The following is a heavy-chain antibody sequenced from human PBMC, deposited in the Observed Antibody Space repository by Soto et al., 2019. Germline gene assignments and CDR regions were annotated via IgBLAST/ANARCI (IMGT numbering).Heavy chain of an antibody. D-gene: IGHD1-1*01. Sequence: ETLALTCTVSGGSISSYYWSWIRQPPGKGLEWIGYIYYSGSSNYNPSVKSRVTISVDTSKNQFSLKLSSVTAADTAGYYCASCTRHWRMNENWDHGTLVTVSS. CDR1: GGSISSYY. CDR3: ASCTRHWRMNEN. CDR2: IYYSGSS. V-gene: IGHV4-59*08. J-gene: IGHJ4*01.